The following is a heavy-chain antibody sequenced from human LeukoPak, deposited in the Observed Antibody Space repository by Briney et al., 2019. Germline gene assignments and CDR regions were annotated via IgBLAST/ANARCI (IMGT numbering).Heavy chain of an antibody. D-gene: IGHD5-24*01. Sequence: ASVKVSCKASGYTFSHYGVQWVRQAPGQTLEWMGWINAGTGDGKYSQKFQGRLIMTSDTSATTLYMELNSLSSEDTAVYYCARSGDNWSCDNWGQGTLVTVSS. J-gene: IGHJ4*02. V-gene: IGHV1-3*01. CDR2: INAGTGDG. CDR3: ARSGDNWSCDN. CDR1: GYTFSHYG.